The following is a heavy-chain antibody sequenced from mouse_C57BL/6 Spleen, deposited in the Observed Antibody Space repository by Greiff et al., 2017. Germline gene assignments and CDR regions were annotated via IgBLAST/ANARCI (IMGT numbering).Heavy chain of an antibody. V-gene: IGHV1-43*01. D-gene: IGHD2-3*01. CDR2: INPSTGGT. CDR3: ARSYDDGYYSYAMDY. CDR1: GYSFTGYY. Sequence: EVQLQQSGPELVKPGASVKISCKASGYSFTGYYMHWVKQSSEKSLEWIGEINPSTGGTSYNQKFKGKATLTVDKSSSTAYMQLKSLTSEDSAVYYCARSYDDGYYSYAMDYWGQGTSVTVSS. J-gene: IGHJ4*01.